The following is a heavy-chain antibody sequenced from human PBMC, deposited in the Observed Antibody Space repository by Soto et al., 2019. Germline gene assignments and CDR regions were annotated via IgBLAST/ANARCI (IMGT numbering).Heavy chain of an antibody. CDR1: GFTFSSYA. CDR2: ISGSGGST. CDR3: ARSVVAAAVDY. D-gene: IGHD2-2*01. J-gene: IGHJ4*02. Sequence: PGGSLRLSCAASGFTFSSYAMSWVRQAPGKGLEWVSAISGSGGSTYYADSVKGRFTISRDNSTSTAYMELSSLRSEDTAVYYCARSVVAAAVDYWGQGTLVTVSS. V-gene: IGHV3-23*01.